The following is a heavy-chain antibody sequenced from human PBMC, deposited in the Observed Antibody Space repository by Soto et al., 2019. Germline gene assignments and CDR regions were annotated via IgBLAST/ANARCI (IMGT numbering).Heavy chain of an antibody. CDR3: ARGREWLQFGGAFDI. CDR1: GGTFSSYA. CDR2: IIPIFGTA. V-gene: IGHV1-69*01. Sequence: QVQLVQSGAEVKKPGSSVKVSCKASGGTFSSYAISWVRQAPGQGLEWMGGIIPIFGTANYAQKFQGRVTITADESRRTASRGLRSLRFEDTAVYYCARGREWLQFGGAFDIWGQGTMVTVSS. J-gene: IGHJ3*02. D-gene: IGHD5-12*01.